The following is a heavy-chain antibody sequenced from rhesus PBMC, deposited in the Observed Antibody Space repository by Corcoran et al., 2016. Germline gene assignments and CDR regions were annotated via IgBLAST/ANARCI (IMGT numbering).Heavy chain of an antibody. V-gene: IGHV4-173*01. CDR1: GGSISSNY. D-gene: IGHD3-3*01. Sequence: QLQLQESGPGLVKPSETLSLTCAVSGGSISSNYWSWIRQPPRKGLEWIGRISGSGGSPAYNPSRKSRVTISTDTSKNQFSLKLSSVTATDTAVYYCARGSPITIFGLVISEYFDYWGQGVLVTVSS. CDR3: ARGSPITIFGLVISEYFDY. CDR2: ISGSGGSP. J-gene: IGHJ4*01.